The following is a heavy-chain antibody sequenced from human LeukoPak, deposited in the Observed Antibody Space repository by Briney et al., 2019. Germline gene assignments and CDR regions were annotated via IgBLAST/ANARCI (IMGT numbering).Heavy chain of an antibody. CDR2: IYYSGTT. Sequence: SETLSLTCTVSGGSISSSSYYWDWIRQPPGKGLEWVGTIYYSGTTYYNPSLKSRVTISVDTSRNQFSLKLSSVTATDTAVYYCARMIGDDAFDIWGQGTMVTVSS. J-gene: IGHJ3*02. CDR3: ARMIGDDAFDI. V-gene: IGHV4-39*01. D-gene: IGHD3-22*01. CDR1: GGSISSSSYY.